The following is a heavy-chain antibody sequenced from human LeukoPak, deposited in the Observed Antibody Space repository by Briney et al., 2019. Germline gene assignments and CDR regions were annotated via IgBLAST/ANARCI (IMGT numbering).Heavy chain of an antibody. J-gene: IGHJ4*02. D-gene: IGHD3-22*01. CDR1: GYTFTSYD. Sequence: ASVKVSCKASGYTFTSYDITWVRQASGEGLEWMGWMNPNNGNTGYAQRFQGRVTLTSDTSISTAYMELSSLRSEDTAVYYCARGFLDYDSSDYAFSYYWGQGTLVTVSS. V-gene: IGHV1-8*01. CDR3: ARGFLDYDSSDYAFSYY. CDR2: MNPNNGNT.